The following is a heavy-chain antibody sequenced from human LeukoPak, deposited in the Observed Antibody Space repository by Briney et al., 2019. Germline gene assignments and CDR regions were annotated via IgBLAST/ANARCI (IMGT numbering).Heavy chain of an antibody. CDR2: INSDGSST. V-gene: IGHV3-74*01. CDR1: GFTFSSYW. D-gene: IGHD1-26*01. J-gene: IGHJ3*02. Sequence: GGSPRLSCAASGFTFSSYWMHWVRQAPGKGLVWVSRINSDGSSTTYADSVKGRFTFSRDNAENTLYLQMNSLRAEDTAVYYCARDGGSGSYGAFDIWGQGTMVTVSS. CDR3: ARDGGSGSYGAFDI.